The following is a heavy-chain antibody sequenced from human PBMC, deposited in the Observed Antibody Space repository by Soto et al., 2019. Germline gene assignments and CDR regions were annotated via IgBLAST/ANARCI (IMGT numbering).Heavy chain of an antibody. V-gene: IGHV1-3*01. CDR3: ARDGNNSPKYYYYGMDV. D-gene: IGHD1-26*01. Sequence: QVQLVQSGAEVKKPGASVKVSCKASGYTFTSYAMHWVRQAPGQRLEWMGWINAGNGNTKYSQKFQGRVTITRDTSASTAYMELSSLRSEDTAVYYCARDGNNSPKYYYYGMDVWGQGTTVTVSS. CDR1: GYTFTSYA. CDR2: INAGNGNT. J-gene: IGHJ6*02.